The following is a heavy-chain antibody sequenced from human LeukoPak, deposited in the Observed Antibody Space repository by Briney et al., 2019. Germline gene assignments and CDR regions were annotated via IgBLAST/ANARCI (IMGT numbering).Heavy chain of an antibody. V-gene: IGHV1-2*02. CDR2: ISTNSGST. D-gene: IGHD3-10*01. J-gene: IGHJ4*02. Sequence: GASVKVSCKASGYTFTAYYLHWVRQAPGQGLEWMGWISTNSGSTNFAQKFKGRVTMTRDTSIATAYMDLTTLRSDDTAVYYCAREWNKDGSGSYFKLWGQGTLVTVSS. CDR1: GYTFTAYY. CDR3: AREWNKDGSGSYFKL.